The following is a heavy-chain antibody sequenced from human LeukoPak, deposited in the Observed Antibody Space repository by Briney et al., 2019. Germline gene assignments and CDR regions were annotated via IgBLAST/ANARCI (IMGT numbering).Heavy chain of an antibody. Sequence: GGSLRLSCAASGFTFTTYAMNWVRQAPGKGLEWVSAISPSGRTTDYADSVKGRFTISRDNSKNTLYLQMNSLRAEDTAVYYCARAKPKNMVRGLIMRRESRYYFDYWGQGTLVTVSS. CDR2: ISPSGRTT. V-gene: IGHV3-23*01. J-gene: IGHJ4*02. CDR1: GFTFTTYA. D-gene: IGHD3-10*01. CDR3: ARAKPKNMVRGLIMRRESRYYFDY.